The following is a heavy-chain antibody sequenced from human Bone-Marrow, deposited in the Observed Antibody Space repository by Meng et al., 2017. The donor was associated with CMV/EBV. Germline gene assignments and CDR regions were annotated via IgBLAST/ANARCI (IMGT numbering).Heavy chain of an antibody. J-gene: IGHJ4*02. CDR2: IYPGDSDT. V-gene: IGHV5-51*01. D-gene: IGHD3-9*01. CDR3: ARMIGYDILTGYRASDY. CDR1: GYTFTSYS. Sequence: GESLKISCKGSGYTFTSYSIGWVRQMPGKGLEWMGIIYPGDSDTTHSPSFQGQVTISADKSISTAYLQWSSLKASDTAMYYCARMIGYDILTGYRASDYWGQGTLVTVSS.